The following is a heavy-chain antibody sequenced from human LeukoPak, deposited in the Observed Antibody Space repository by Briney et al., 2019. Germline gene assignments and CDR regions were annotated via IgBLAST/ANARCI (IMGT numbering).Heavy chain of an antibody. Sequence: SETLSFTCGVSGVPFSNYYWSWVRQSPTQGLEWIGEINHSGYTNYNPSLKGRVTMSIDTSKNQFSLKLTSVTAADAGVYYCTRAVAGHPDWGQGTLVTVSS. J-gene: IGHJ4*02. CDR1: GVPFSNYY. D-gene: IGHD6-19*01. V-gene: IGHV4-34*01. CDR2: INHSGYT. CDR3: TRAVAGHPD.